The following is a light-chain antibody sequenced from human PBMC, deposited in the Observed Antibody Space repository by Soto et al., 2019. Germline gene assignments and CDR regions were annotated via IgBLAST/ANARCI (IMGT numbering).Light chain of an antibody. CDR2: GAS. V-gene: IGKV3D-15*01. CDR1: QSVSSN. Sequence: EIVMTQSPATLSVCPGERASLSCRASQSVSSNLAGYQQKPGQAPRLLIYGASNRATGIPDRFSCSGSGTEFTLTISSLQSEDFAVYYCQQYNNWPPITFGQGTRLEIK. J-gene: IGKJ5*01. CDR3: QQYNNWPPIT.